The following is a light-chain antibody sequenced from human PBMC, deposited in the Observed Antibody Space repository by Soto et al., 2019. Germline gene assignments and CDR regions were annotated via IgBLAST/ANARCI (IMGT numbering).Light chain of an antibody. V-gene: IGLV2-14*01. J-gene: IGLJ2*01. CDR1: TSDVGRYDY. Sequence: QSALTQPASVSGSPGQSITISCTGTTSDVGRYDYVSWYQQHPGKAPKLVIFEVTRRPSESSNRFSGSKSGNTASLTISVLQAEDEADYYCSSYRNGGTLIFGGGTKVTVL. CDR2: EVT. CDR3: SSYRNGGTLI.